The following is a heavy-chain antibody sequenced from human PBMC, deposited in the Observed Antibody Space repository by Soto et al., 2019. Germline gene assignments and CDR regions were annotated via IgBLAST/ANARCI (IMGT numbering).Heavy chain of an antibody. Sequence: ASETLSLTCAVYGGSFSGYYWTWIRQPPGTGLEWIGEINHSGSTNYNPSLKSRVTISLDTSKNQFSLKLSSVTAADTAVYYCARLGGYYQAFDSWGQGTLVTVSS. CDR1: GGSFSGYY. V-gene: IGHV4-34*01. CDR3: ARLGGYYQAFDS. J-gene: IGHJ4*02. CDR2: INHSGST. D-gene: IGHD3-22*01.